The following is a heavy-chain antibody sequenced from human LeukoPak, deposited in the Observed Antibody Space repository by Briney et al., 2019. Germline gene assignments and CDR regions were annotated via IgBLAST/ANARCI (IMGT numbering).Heavy chain of an antibody. CDR1: GFTFDGYS. CDR2: ISWNGNNI. D-gene: IGHD3-10*01. CDR3: ARDMDGYIGSGPYSNDAFDI. Sequence: GGSLRLSCAASGFTFDGYSMYWIRQAPGKGLEWVSYISWNGNNIGYADSVRGRFTISRDNAKNSLYLQMNSLRPEDTAFYYCARDMDGYIGSGPYSNDAFDIWGQGTLVTVSS. J-gene: IGHJ3*02. V-gene: IGHV3-9*01.